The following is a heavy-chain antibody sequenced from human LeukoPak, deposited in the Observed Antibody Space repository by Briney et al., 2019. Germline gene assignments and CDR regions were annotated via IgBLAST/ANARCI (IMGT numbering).Heavy chain of an antibody. Sequence: GGSLRLSCAASGFTFSSYGMSWVRQAPGKGLEWVSAISGSGGSTYYADSVKGRFTISRDNSKNTLYLQMNSLRAEDTAVYYRAKDRTSYYYDSSGYYDYWGQGTLVTVSS. D-gene: IGHD3-22*01. CDR2: ISGSGGST. CDR1: GFTFSSYG. V-gene: IGHV3-23*01. J-gene: IGHJ4*02. CDR3: AKDRTSYYYDSSGYYDY.